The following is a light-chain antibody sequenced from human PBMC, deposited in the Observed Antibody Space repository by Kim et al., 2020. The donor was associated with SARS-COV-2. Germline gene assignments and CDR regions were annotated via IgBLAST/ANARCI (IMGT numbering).Light chain of an antibody. J-gene: IGKJ3*01. CDR3: QQYGTSPFT. CDR1: QSISNKY. CDR2: DAS. V-gene: IGKV3-20*01. Sequence: SAGERAPLSCRAGQSISNKYLAWYQQKPGQAPRLLIYDASSRATGVPDRFSGSGSGTDFTLTISRLEAEDFAVYYCQQYGTSPFTFGPGTKVDIK.